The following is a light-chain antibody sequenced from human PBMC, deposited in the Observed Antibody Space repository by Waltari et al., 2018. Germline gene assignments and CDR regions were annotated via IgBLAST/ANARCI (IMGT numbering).Light chain of an antibody. J-gene: IGLJ2*01. CDR2: EDN. Sequence: QSVLTQPPSASGAPGQRITISCTGSSSNIGAGYYVSWYQQFPGTAPKVLISEDNKRPSGVSDLFSGSKSVASASLTITGLQSEDESDYYCSAWDGSLNTVLFGGGTRLTVL. CDR1: SSNIGAGYY. CDR3: SAWDGSLNTVL. V-gene: IGLV1-40*01.